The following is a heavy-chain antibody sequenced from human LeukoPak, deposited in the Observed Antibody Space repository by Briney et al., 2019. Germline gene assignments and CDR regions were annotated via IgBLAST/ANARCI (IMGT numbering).Heavy chain of an antibody. V-gene: IGHV3-30*02. Sequence: KTGGSLRLSCAASGFNIRTSNMHWVRQAPGKGLEWLACIAYDVTYADSVKGRFSVARGDSDNAVYLQMRSLRPEDTAIYYCANDYGSGSYAVDYWGQGTLVTVSS. D-gene: IGHD3-10*01. CDR3: ANDYGSGSYAVDY. CDR2: IAYDVT. CDR1: GFNIRTSN. J-gene: IGHJ4*02.